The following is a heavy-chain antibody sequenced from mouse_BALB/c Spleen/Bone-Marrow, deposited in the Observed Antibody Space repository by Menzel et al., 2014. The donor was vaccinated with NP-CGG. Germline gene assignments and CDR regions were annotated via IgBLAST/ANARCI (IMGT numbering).Heavy chain of an antibody. CDR2: ILPGSGTA. CDR1: GYRFGNYW. CDR3: ARASVVPYYFDF. J-gene: IGHJ2*01. Sequence: QVQLQQSGAELMKPGASVKISCKATGYRFGNYWIDWVKQGPGHGLEWIGEILPGSGTANYNEKFKGKATFTADTSSNTAYMQLSSLTSEDSALYYCARASVVPYYFDFWGQGTTLTVSS. D-gene: IGHD1-1*01. V-gene: IGHV1-9*01.